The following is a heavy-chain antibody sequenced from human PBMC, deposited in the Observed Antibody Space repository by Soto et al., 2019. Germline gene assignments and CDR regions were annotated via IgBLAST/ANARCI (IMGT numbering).Heavy chain of an antibody. D-gene: IGHD2-2*01. CDR2: IYHSGAT. Sequence: QVQLQESGSGLVKPSQTLVLTCTVSGDSLSRDGSSWRWLRQPPGKGLEWLGYIYHSGATYYNPSRKRRVTTSVDKSKNQFSLSLAAVTAADTAVYYCAREMSYHVDSWGHGTLVTVSS. CDR3: AREMSYHVDS. J-gene: IGHJ5*01. CDR1: GDSLSRDGSS. V-gene: IGHV4-30-2*01.